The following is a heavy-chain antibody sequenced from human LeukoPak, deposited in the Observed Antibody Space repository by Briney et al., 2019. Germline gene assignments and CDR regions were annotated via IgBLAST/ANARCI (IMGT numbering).Heavy chain of an antibody. CDR1: GFTFSTYW. D-gene: IGHD3-22*01. CDR3: ARAPSEIGGYYPEYFRH. Sequence: GGSLRLSCAASGFTFSTYWMRWVRQAPGKGLVWVWRVKSDGSTNNADSLKGRFTISTDNANNTLSLQINSLRPEATGVYYCARAPSEIGGYYPEYFRHWGQGTLVTVAS. CDR2: VKSDGST. V-gene: IGHV3-74*01. J-gene: IGHJ1*01.